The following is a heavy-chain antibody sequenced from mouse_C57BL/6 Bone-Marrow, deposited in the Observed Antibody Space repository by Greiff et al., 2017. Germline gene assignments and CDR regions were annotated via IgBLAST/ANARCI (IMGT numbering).Heavy chain of an antibody. CDR1: GYTFTSYW. D-gene: IGHD1-1*01. CDR2: IDPSDSYT. J-gene: IGHJ1*03. CDR3: ARDYYGSSYPFV. Sequence: QVQLQQPGAELVMPGASVKLSCKASGYTFTSYWMHWVKQRPGQGLEWIGEIDPSDSYTNYNQKFKGKSTLTVDKSSSTAYMQLSSLTSDDSAVYYCARDYYGSSYPFVWGTGTTVTVSS. V-gene: IGHV1-69*01.